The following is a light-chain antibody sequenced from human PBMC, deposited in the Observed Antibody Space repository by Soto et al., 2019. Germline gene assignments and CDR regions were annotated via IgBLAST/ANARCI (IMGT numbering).Light chain of an antibody. CDR1: QSVSSN. CDR2: GAS. CDR3: PHYNNWPRT. J-gene: IGKJ1*01. V-gene: IGKV3-15*01. Sequence: EIVMTQSPATLSVSPGERATLSCRSSQSVSSNLAWYQQKPGQAPRLLIYGASTRATVITARFSGSGSGTEFTLTISSLQSEDFAVYYCPHYNNWPRTFGQGTKVEIK.